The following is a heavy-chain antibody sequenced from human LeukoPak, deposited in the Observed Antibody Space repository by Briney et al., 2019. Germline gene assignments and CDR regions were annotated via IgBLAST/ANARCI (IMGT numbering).Heavy chain of an antibody. Sequence: SVKVSCKASGGTFSSYTISWVRQAPGQGLEWMGRIIPILGIANYAQKFQGRVTITADKSTSTAYMELSSLRSEDTAVYYCARDGTEGGYYYYFDYWGQGTLVTVSS. V-gene: IGHV1-69*04. J-gene: IGHJ4*02. D-gene: IGHD3-22*01. CDR1: GGTFSSYT. CDR3: ARDGTEGGYYYYFDY. CDR2: IIPILGIA.